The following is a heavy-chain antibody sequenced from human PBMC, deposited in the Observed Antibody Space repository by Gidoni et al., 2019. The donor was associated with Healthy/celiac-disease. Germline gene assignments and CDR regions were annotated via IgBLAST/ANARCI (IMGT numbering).Heavy chain of an antibody. CDR1: GATFSSYA. V-gene: IGHV1-69*04. CDR2: IIPILGIA. D-gene: IGHD5-12*01. Sequence: QVQLVQSGAEVKKPGSSVKVSCKATGATFSSYAISWVRQAPGQGLEWMGRIIPILGIANYAQKSQGRVTITADKSTSTAYMELSSLRSEDTAVYYCARGATNRRLDYWGQGTLVTVSS. J-gene: IGHJ4*02. CDR3: ARGATNRRLDY.